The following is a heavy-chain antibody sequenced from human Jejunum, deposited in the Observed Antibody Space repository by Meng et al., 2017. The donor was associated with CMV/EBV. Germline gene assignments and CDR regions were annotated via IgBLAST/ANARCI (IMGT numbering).Heavy chain of an antibody. V-gene: IGHV4-39*07. CDR1: GGSISSSSYY. J-gene: IGHJ4*02. CDR3: ARSPRGGIYSFSDY. D-gene: IGHD2-15*01. CDR2: IYYSGST. Sequence: QLQLQESGPGLLKPSETLSLTCTVPGGSISSSSYYWAWIRQPPGKGLEWIGSIYYSGSTYYNPSLKSRVTISVDTSKNQFSLKLSSVTAADTAVYYCARSPRGGIYSFSDYWGQGTMVTVYS.